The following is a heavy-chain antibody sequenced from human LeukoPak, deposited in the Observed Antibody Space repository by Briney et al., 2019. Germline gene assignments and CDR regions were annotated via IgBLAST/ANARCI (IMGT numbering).Heavy chain of an antibody. J-gene: IGHJ4*02. Sequence: PGGSLRLSCAASGFTFSSYSMNWVRQAPGKGLEWVSSISSSSSYIYYADSVKGRFTISRDNAKNSLYLQMNSLRAEDTAVYYCARGLWFREDFDYWGQGTLVTVSS. D-gene: IGHD3-10*01. CDR2: ISSSSSYI. V-gene: IGHV3-21*04. CDR3: ARGLWFREDFDY. CDR1: GFTFSSYS.